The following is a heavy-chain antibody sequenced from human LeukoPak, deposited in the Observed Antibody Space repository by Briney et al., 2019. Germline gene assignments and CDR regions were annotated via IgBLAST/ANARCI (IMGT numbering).Heavy chain of an antibody. Sequence: GGSLRLSCAASGFTFSSYWIHWGRQAPGKGLVWVSRIKSDGSSTSYADSVQGRFTISRDNAKNTLYLQMNSLRTEDTAVYYCARDNNSWFDPWGQGTLVTVSS. CDR1: GFTFSSYW. V-gene: IGHV3-74*01. CDR3: ARDNNSWFDP. CDR2: IKSDGSST. J-gene: IGHJ5*02.